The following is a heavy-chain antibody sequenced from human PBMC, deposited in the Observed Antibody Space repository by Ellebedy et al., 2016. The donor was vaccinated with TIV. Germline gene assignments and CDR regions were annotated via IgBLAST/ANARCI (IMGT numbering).Heavy chain of an antibody. J-gene: IGHJ4*02. CDR1: GYTFTSYY. CDR3: ARVGKDIVVVPAAPLDY. V-gene: IGHV1-46*01. Sequence: ASVKVSXXASGYTFTSYYMHWVRQAPGQGLEWMGIINPSGGSTSYAQKFQGRVTMTRDTSTSTVYMELSSLRAEDTAVYYCARVGKDIVVVPAAPLDYWGQGTLVTVSS. D-gene: IGHD2-2*01. CDR2: INPSGGST.